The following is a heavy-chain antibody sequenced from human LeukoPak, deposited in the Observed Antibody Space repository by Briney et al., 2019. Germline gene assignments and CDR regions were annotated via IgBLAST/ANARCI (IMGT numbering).Heavy chain of an antibody. CDR2: IKQDGSEK. V-gene: IGHV3-7*01. Sequence: GGSLRLSCVGSGFTFSNYWMTWVRQAPGKGLEWVANIKQDGSEKYYGDSVKGRCTISRDNAKNSLYLQMNSLRVEDTAVYYCPRSPLYGMDVWGQGTTVTVAS. CDR1: GFTFSNYW. CDR3: PRSPLYGMDV. J-gene: IGHJ6*02.